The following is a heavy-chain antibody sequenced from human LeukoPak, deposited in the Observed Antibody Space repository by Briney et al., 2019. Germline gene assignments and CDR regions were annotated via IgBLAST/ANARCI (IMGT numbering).Heavy chain of an antibody. CDR1: GFTFSNAW. D-gene: IGHD2-21*01. Sequence: PGGSLRLSCAASGFTFSNAWMSWVRQAPGKGLEWVSSISSSSSYIYYADSVKGRFTISRDNAKNSLYLQMNSLRAEDTAVYYCARAYPYCGGDCYLGGFDPWGQGTLVTVPS. J-gene: IGHJ5*02. CDR2: ISSSSSYI. CDR3: ARAYPYCGGDCYLGGFDP. V-gene: IGHV3-21*01.